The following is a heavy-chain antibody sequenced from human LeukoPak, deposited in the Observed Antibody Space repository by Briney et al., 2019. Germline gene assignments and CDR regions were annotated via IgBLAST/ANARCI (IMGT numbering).Heavy chain of an antibody. CDR3: ARDKIVGASKFDY. CDR1: GFTFSNYW. CDR2: IKQDESEK. D-gene: IGHD1-26*01. J-gene: IGHJ4*02. Sequence: GGSLRLSCAVSGFTFSNYWMSWVRQALGKGLEWVAHIKQDESEKYYVDSVKGRFTISRDNAKNSLYLQMNSLRAEDTAIYYCARDKIVGASKFDYWGQGTLVTVS. V-gene: IGHV3-7*01.